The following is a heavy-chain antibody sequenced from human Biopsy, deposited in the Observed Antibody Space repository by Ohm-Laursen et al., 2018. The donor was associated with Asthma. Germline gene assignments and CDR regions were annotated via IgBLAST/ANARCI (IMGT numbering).Heavy chain of an antibody. J-gene: IGHJ3*01. Sequence: SVNVSCKASGYNLISFAIHWGRQAPGHRRECMGWVNTGNGDTKYSQKFQCRVTITRDTSASTAYMELRSLRSEDTATYYCARTYYDFLTGQVKDVFGVWGQGTMVTVSS. D-gene: IGHD3-9*01. CDR2: VNTGNGDT. CDR3: ARTYYDFLTGQVKDVFGV. V-gene: IGHV1-3*04. CDR1: GYNLISFA.